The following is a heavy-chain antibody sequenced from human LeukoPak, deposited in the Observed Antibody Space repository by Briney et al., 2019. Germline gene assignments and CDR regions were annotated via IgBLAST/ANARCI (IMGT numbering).Heavy chain of an antibody. J-gene: IGHJ5*02. CDR1: GFTFSSYE. V-gene: IGHV3-48*03. CDR2: ISSGGTTI. CDR3: ARSLVVGATYPYH. Sequence: GGSLRLSCAASGFTFSSYEMNWVRQAPGKGLEWVSYISSGGTTIHYADSVKGRFTISRDNAKNSVYLQMNSLRAEDTAVYYCARSLVVGATYPYHWGQGTLVTVSS. D-gene: IGHD1-26*01.